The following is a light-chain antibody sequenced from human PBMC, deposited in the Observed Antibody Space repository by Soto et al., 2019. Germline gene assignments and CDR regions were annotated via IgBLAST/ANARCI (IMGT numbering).Light chain of an antibody. Sequence: DIQMTQSPSSLSASVGDRVSITCRASQDIRRYLVWYQQKPGKAPKLLIYDASSLESGVPSRFSGSGSGTEFTLTISSLQPDDFATYYCQQYNSYSTFGQGTKVDIK. V-gene: IGKV1-5*01. J-gene: IGKJ1*01. CDR3: QQYNSYST. CDR1: QDIRRY. CDR2: DAS.